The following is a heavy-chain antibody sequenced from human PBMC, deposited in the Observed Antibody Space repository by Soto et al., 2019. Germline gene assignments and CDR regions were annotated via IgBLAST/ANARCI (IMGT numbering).Heavy chain of an antibody. J-gene: IGHJ6*03. V-gene: IGHV1-8*01. CDR3: ARGERDCSSTSCYFHYYYYYMDV. Sequence: ASVKVSCKASGYTFTSYDISWVRQATGQGLEWMGWLNPNSGNTGYAQKFQGRVTMTRNTSISTAYMELSSLRSEDTAVYYCARGERDCSSTSCYFHYYYYYMDVWGKGTTVTVSS. D-gene: IGHD2-2*01. CDR2: LNPNSGNT. CDR1: GYTFTSYD.